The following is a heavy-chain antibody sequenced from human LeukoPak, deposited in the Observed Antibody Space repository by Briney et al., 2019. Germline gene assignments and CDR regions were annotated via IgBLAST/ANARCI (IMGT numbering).Heavy chain of an antibody. CDR1: GYTFTSYG. CDR2: ISAYNGNT. J-gene: IGHJ4*02. CDR3: ARVSLYSGSSGVDY. Sequence: ASVKVSCKASGYTFTSYGISWVRQAPGQGLEWVGWISAYNGNTNYAQKLQGRVTMTTDTSTSTAYMELRSLRSDDTAVYYCARVSLYSGSSGVDYWGQGTLVTVSS. V-gene: IGHV1-18*01. D-gene: IGHD1-26*01.